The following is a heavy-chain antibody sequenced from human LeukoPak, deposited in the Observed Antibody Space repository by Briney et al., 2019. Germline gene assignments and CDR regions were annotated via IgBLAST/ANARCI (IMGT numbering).Heavy chain of an antibody. CDR1: GFTVSSNY. CDR3: ATSDSSGYYYLDY. V-gene: IGHV3-53*01. J-gene: IGHJ4*02. D-gene: IGHD3-22*01. CDR2: IYSGGST. Sequence: GGSLRLSCAASGFTVSSNYMSWVRQAPGKGLEWVSDIYSGGSTYYADSVKGRFTISRDNSKNTLYLQMNSLRAEDTAVYYCATSDSSGYYYLDYWGQGTLVTVSS.